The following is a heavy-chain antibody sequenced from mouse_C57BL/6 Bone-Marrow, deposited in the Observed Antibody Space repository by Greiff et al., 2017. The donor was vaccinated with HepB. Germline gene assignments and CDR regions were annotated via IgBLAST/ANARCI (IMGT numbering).Heavy chain of an antibody. D-gene: IGHD1-1*01. CDR1: GFNIKDDY. J-gene: IGHJ2*01. V-gene: IGHV14-4*01. Sequence: VQLQQSGAELVRPGASVKLSCTASGFNIKDDYMHWVKQTPEQGLEWIGWIDTENGDTDYASKFQGKATITADTSSNKAYLQLSSLTSAFTAVYNCTVVYYYGSRRDYWGQGTTLTVSS. CDR3: TVVYYYGSRRDY. CDR2: IDTENGDT.